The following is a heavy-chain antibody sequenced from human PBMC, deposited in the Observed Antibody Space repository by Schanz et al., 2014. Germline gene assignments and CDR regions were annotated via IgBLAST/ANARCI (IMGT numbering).Heavy chain of an antibody. V-gene: IGHV3-23*01. J-gene: IGHJ4*02. CDR1: GFSFRKSA. Sequence: EVQLLDSGGGLVQPGGSLRLSCAASGFSFRKSAMSWVRQAPGKGLEWVSALTGSGTTTYYADSVKGRFTISRDNSKNTLDLQMNSLRDEDTAIYYCAKDLAAVGVFDYWGQGSLVTVSP. CDR2: LTGSGTTT. D-gene: IGHD6-13*01. CDR3: AKDLAAVGVFDY.